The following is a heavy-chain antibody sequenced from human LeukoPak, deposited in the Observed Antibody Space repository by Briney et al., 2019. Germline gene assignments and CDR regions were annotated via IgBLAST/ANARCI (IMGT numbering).Heavy chain of an antibody. CDR1: GYTFTSYG. V-gene: IGHV1-18*01. CDR3: AREDYYYYYGMDV. J-gene: IGHJ6*02. CDR2: ISAYNGNT. Sequence: ASVTVSCTASGYTFTSYGISWVRQAPGQGLEWMGWISAYNGNTNYAQKLQGRVTMTTDTSTSTAYMELRSLRSDDTAVYYCAREDYYYYYGMDVWGQGTTVTVSS.